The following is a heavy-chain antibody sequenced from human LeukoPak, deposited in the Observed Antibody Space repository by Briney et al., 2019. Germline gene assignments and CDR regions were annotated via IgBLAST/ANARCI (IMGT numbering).Heavy chain of an antibody. CDR3: ARGRSITILRGVAISDGFDI. CDR1: GFTFSTYS. V-gene: IGHV3-21*06. D-gene: IGHD3-10*01. Sequence: PGGSLRLSCAPSGFTFSTYSMNWVRPAPGKGLEWVSSIATSSDYIYYAGSLKGRFTISRDNAKNSLYLHMNSLRPDDTAVYYRARGRSITILRGVAISDGFDIWGQGTKVTVS. J-gene: IGHJ3*02. CDR2: IATSSDYI.